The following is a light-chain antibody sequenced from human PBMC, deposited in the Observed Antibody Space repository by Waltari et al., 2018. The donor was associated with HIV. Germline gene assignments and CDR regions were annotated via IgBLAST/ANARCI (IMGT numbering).Light chain of an antibody. V-gene: IGLV2-23*01. CDR1: SSDVGRYHL. Sequence: SALTPPASVSGSPGQSITISCTGTSSDVGRYHLVSWYQQPPGKAPKVMIYEGSKRPSGVSNRFSGSKSGNTASLTISGLQAEDEADYYCCSYTGSSTRRPYVFGTGTKVTVL. J-gene: IGLJ1*01. CDR3: CSYTGSSTRRPYV. CDR2: EGS.